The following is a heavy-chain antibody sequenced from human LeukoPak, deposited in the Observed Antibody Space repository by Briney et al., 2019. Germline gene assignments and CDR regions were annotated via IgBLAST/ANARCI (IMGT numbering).Heavy chain of an antibody. CDR3: GRGTAIAITGIEAEYFQQ. CDR1: GGTFSSYA. Sequence: GASVKVSCKASGGTFSSYAISWVRQAPGQGLEWMGRMIPIFGTANYAQKFQGRVTINTDESTSTAYMELSSLRSEDTDVYYCGRGTAIAITGIEAEYFQQWGQGTLVTDSS. V-gene: IGHV1-69*05. CDR2: MIPIFGTA. J-gene: IGHJ1*01. D-gene: IGHD2-21*02.